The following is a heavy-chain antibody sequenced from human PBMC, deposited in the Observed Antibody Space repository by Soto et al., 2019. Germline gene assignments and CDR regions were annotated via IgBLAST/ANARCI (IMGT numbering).Heavy chain of an antibody. Sequence: EEQLLESGGGLVRPGGSLRLSCTASGFAFSTYAMNWVRQAPGKGLEWVSAISGSGRNTSVADSVRGRFTVSRDNSKNSVFLVMNCLTAGDTAVYYCGKERGGFLEWVSRNYSMDVWGQGRTVTVSA. J-gene: IGHJ6*01. CDR3: GKERGGFLEWVSRNYSMDV. CDR2: ISGSGRNT. CDR1: GFAFSTYA. D-gene: IGHD3-3*01. V-gene: IGHV3-23*01.